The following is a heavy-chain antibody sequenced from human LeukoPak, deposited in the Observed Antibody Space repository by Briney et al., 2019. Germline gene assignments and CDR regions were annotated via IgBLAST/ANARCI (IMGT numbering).Heavy chain of an antibody. V-gene: IGHV1-69*13. Sequence: ASVKVSCKASGGTFSSYAISWVRQAPGQGLEWMGGIIPIFGTANYAQKFQGRVTVTADESTSTAYMELSSLRSEDTAVYYCARDRGYSYGATDCWGQGTLVTVSS. D-gene: IGHD5-18*01. CDR1: GGTFSSYA. CDR2: IIPIFGTA. CDR3: ARDRGYSYGATDC. J-gene: IGHJ4*02.